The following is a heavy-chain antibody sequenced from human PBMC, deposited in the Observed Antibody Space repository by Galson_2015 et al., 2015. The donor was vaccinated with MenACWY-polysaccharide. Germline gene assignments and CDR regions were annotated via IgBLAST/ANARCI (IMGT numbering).Heavy chain of an antibody. V-gene: IGHV1-3*01. D-gene: IGHD2-15*01. CDR2: INAGNGNT. J-gene: IGHJ6*02. CDR3: ARQPSCSGGGCYFYGMDV. CDR1: GYTFTSYA. Sequence: SVKVSCKASGYTFTSYAMHWVRQAPGQRLEWMGWINAGNGNTKYSQKFQGRVTITRDTSASTAYMELRSLRSEDTAVYYCARQPSCSGGGCYFYGMDVWGQGTLVTVSS.